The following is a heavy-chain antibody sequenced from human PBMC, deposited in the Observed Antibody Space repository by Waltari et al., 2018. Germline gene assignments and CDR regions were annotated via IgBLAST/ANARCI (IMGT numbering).Heavy chain of an antibody. CDR2: IYHTGRV. CDR1: GASISSGGYS. CDR3: ARGKGELDAFDI. D-gene: IGHD1-7*01. Sequence: QLQESGSRLVTPSQTLSLTCTVSGASISSGGYSWSWIRPPGGKYLEGIGYIYHTGRVQYNPSLKSRVTMSVDRSKNQVSLTLNSVTVADSAVYFCARGKGELDAFDIWGPGTTVSVS. J-gene: IGHJ3*02. V-gene: IGHV4-30-2*01.